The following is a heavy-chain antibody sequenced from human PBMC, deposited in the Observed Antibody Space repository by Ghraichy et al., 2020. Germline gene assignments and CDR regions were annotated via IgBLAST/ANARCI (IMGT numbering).Heavy chain of an antibody. J-gene: IGHJ4*02. CDR2: INWNGGST. CDR3: ARAGYYAVFEDY. D-gene: IGHD2-2*01. V-gene: IGHV3-20*01. Sequence: GGSLRLSCAASGFTFDDYGMSWVRQAPGKGLEWVSGINWNGGSTGYADSVKGRFTISRDNAKNSLYLQMNSLRAEDTALYHCARAGYYAVFEDYWGQGTLVTVSS. CDR1: GFTFDDYG.